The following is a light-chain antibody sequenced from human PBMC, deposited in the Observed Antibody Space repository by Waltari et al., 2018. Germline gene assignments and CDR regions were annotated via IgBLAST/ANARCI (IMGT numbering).Light chain of an antibody. V-gene: IGKV1-12*01. J-gene: IGKJ1*01. Sequence: IHMTQSPSSVSASVGDRVTIPYRARQGISRWLAWYQQKTGKAPKPLINAASRLQSRVPSRFSGSGSGTDFTLTISSLQPEDFATYYCQQANSFPRTFGQGTKVEIK. CDR1: QGISRW. CDR2: AAS. CDR3: QQANSFPRT.